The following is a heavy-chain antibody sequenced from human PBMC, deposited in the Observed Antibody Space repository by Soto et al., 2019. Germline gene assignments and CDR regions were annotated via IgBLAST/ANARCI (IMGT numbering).Heavy chain of an antibody. Sequence: QVHLQESGPGLLKPSEPLSLTCSVSGGPIRSYYLSWVRQAPGKRLELIAYIADAGITGYNPSPRRRVSISENTLQNVFPLKMASVTAADTAVYCGAREGFSGDEALDYWGQGILVTVSS. D-gene: IGHD5-12*01. CDR3: AREGFSGDEALDY. CDR1: GGPIRSYY. CDR2: IADAGIT. J-gene: IGHJ4*02. V-gene: IGHV4-59*01.